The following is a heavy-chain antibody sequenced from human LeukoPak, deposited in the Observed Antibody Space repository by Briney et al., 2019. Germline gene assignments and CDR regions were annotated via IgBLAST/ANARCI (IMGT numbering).Heavy chain of an antibody. CDR2: ISATSGAT. J-gene: IGHJ4*02. D-gene: IGHD3-10*01. V-gene: IGHV3-23*01. Sequence: GGSLRLSCAPSGFTLSDYALNWFRQAPGKGLNWASPISATSGATYYADSVKGRFTISRDNSKNTLFLQMNSLRADDTAVYYCAKCLYASGRRNYFDSWGQGTLVTVSS. CDR1: GFTLSDYA. CDR3: AKCLYASGRRNYFDS.